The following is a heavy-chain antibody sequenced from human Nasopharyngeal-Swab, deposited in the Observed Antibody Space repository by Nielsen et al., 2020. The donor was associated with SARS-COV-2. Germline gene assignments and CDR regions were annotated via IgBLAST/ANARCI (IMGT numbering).Heavy chain of an antibody. D-gene: IGHD2-2*01. CDR2: IYTSGST. CDR3: ARGRVVPAASRYGMDV. Sequence: SETLSLTCTVSGGSRSSGSYYWSWIRQPAGKGLEWIGRIYTSGSTNYNPSLKSRVTISVDTSKNQFSLKLSSVTAADTAVYYCARGRVVPAASRYGMDVWGQGTTVTVSS. CDR1: GGSRSSGSYY. V-gene: IGHV4-61*02. J-gene: IGHJ6*02.